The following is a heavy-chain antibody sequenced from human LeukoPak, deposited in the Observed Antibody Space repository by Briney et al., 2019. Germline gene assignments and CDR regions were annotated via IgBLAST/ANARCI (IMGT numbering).Heavy chain of an antibody. V-gene: IGHV3-33*01. Sequence: PGGSLRLSCAASGFTFSSFAMHWVRQAPGKGLEWVAVIWSDGSNQYYADSVRGRFTISRDNSKNTLYLQMNSLRAEDTAVYHCARDLGGLGNYGGQGTLVTVSS. CDR2: IWSDGSNQ. J-gene: IGHJ4*02. CDR3: ARDLGGLGNY. D-gene: IGHD7-27*01. CDR1: GFTFSSFA.